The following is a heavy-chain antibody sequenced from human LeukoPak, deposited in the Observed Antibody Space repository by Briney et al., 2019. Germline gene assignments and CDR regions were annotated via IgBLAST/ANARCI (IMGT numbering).Heavy chain of an antibody. J-gene: IGHJ4*02. Sequence: SETLSLTCAVYGGSFSGYYWSWIRQPPGKGLEWIGEINHNGSTNYNPSLKSRVTISVDTSKNQFSLKLSSVTAADTAVYYCARGTVDTAMVEMYYYDSSGYYYYDWGQGTLVTVSS. CDR3: ARGTVDTAMVEMYYYDSSGYYYYD. CDR1: GGSFSGYY. CDR2: INHNGST. V-gene: IGHV4-34*01. D-gene: IGHD3-22*01.